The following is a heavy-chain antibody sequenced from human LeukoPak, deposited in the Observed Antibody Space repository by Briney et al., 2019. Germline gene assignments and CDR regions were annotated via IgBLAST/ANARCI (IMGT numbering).Heavy chain of an antibody. CDR1: GFTVSSNY. J-gene: IGHJ3*02. CDR2: IYSGGST. V-gene: IGHV3-53*01. CDR3: ARDWEAFDAFDI. Sequence: GGSLRLSCAASGFTVSSNYMSWVRQAPGKGLEWVSVIYSGGSTYYADSVKGRFTISRDNSKNTLYLQMNSLRAEDTAVYYCARDWEAFDAFDIWGQGTMVTVSS. D-gene: IGHD1-26*01.